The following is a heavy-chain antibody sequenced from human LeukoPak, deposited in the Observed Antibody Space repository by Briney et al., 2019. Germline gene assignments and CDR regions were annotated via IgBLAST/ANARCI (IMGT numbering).Heavy chain of an antibody. CDR2: IYYSGST. V-gene: IGHV4-31*02. Sequence: SQTLSLTWTVSGGSISSGGYYWSWIRQHPGKGLEWIGYIYYSGSTYYNPSLKSRVTIPVDTSKNQFSLKLSSVTAADTAVYYCARAPIVVVPAAIRDYYYYMDVWGKGTTVTVSS. D-gene: IGHD2-2*02. J-gene: IGHJ6*03. CDR3: ARAPIVVVPAAIRDYYYYMDV. CDR1: GGSISSGGYY.